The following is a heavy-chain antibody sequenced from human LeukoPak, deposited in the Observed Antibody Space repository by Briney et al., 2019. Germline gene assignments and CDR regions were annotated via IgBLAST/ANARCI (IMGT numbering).Heavy chain of an antibody. CDR2: IIPFFGTA. CDR3: ARLDYFGSGLYYYMDV. CDR1: GYTFTNYG. J-gene: IGHJ6*03. Sequence: AASVKVSCKASGYTFTNYGISWVRQAPGQGLEWMGGIIPFFGTANYAQKFQGRVTITADESTNTAYMELSSLRSEDTAVYYCARLDYFGSGLYYYMDVWGKGTTVTISS. D-gene: IGHD3-10*01. V-gene: IGHV1-69*13.